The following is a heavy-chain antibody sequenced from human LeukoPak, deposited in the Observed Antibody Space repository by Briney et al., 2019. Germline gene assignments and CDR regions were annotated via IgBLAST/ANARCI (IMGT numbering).Heavy chain of an antibody. CDR3: ARDQYYNSGSPALRY. D-gene: IGHD3-10*01. Sequence: SVKVSCKASGYTITGYYMHWVRQAPGQGLEWMGRINPDSGGTNYAQKFQGWVTLTRDTSISTAYMELTSLKSDDTAVYYCARDQYYNSGSPALRYWGQGTLVTVSS. CDR2: INPDSGGT. V-gene: IGHV1-2*04. CDR1: GYTITGYY. J-gene: IGHJ4*02.